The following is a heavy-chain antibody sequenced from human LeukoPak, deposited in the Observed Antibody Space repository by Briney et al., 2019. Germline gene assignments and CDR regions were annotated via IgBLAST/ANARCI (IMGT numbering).Heavy chain of an antibody. V-gene: IGHV1-69*05. D-gene: IGHD6-19*01. J-gene: IGHJ3*02. CDR2: SIPIFGTA. CDR1: GGTFSSYA. CDR3: AKPAVTGLTYAFDI. Sequence: ASVKVSCKASGGTFSSYAISWVRQAPGQGLEWMGRSIPIFGTANYAQKFQGRVTITTDESTSTAYMELSSLRSEDTAVYYCAKPAVTGLTYAFDIWGQGTMVTVSS.